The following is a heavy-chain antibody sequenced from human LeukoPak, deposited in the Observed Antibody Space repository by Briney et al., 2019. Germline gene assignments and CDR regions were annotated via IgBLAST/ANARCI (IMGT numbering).Heavy chain of an antibody. CDR3: ARRRKWELLRANWFDP. J-gene: IGHJ5*02. CDR2: INHSGST. CDR1: GGSFSGYY. D-gene: IGHD1-26*01. V-gene: IGHV4-34*01. Sequence: PSETLSLTCAVYGGSFSGYYWSWIRQPPGKGLEWIGEINHSGSTNYNPSLKSRVTISVDTSKNQFSLKLSSVTAADTAVYYCARRRKWELLRANWFDPWGQGTLVTVSS.